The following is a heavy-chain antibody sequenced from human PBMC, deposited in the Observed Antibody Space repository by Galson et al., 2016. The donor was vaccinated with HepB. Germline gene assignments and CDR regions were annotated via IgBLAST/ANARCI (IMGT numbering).Heavy chain of an antibody. J-gene: IGHJ5*02. D-gene: IGHD6-19*01. CDR1: GFTFSSFA. CDR2: IDNNGGTA. CDR3: MKGSFSSGWSNWFYP. V-gene: IGHV3-64D*08. Sequence: SLRLSCAVSGFTFSSFAMHWVRQSPGRGLEYVSGIDNNGGTAYYADSVSGRFNISRDKSRNTLYLQMGSLRADDTAVYYCMKGSFSSGWSNWFYPWGQGTLVTVSS.